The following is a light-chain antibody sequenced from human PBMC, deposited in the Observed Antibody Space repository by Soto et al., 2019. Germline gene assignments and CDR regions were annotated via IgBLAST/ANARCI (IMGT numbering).Light chain of an antibody. J-gene: IGLJ2*01. Sequence: QSALTQPASVSGSPGQSITISCTGTSSDVGGYNYVSWYQQHPGKAPKLMIYDVSNRPSGVSNRFYGSKSGNTASLTISGLQAEDEADYCCSSYTSSSTLVVFGGGTQLTVL. CDR2: DVS. CDR1: SSDVGGYNY. CDR3: SSYTSSSTLVV. V-gene: IGLV2-14*01.